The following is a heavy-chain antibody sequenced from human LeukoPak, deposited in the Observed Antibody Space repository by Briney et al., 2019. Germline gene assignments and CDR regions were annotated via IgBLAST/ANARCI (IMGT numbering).Heavy chain of an antibody. CDR3: AKERNLEIAVAGTIFDY. Sequence: TGRSLRLSCAASGFTVNSNYMGWVRQAPGKGLEWVSVIYSGGDTYYADSVKGRYTISRDNSKNMIYLEMSSLKAEDTAVYYCAKERNLEIAVAGTIFDYWGQGTLVTVSS. CDR2: IYSGGDT. D-gene: IGHD6-19*01. CDR1: GFTVNSNY. J-gene: IGHJ4*02. V-gene: IGHV3-66*01.